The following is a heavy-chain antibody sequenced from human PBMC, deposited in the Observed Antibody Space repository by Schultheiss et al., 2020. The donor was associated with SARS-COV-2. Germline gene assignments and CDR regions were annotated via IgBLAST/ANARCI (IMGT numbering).Heavy chain of an antibody. V-gene: IGHV3-11*06. Sequence: GGSLRLSCAASGFTFSDYYMSWIRQAPGKGLEWVSSISSSSSYIYYADSVKGRFTISRDNAKNSLYLQMNSLRAEDTAVYYCAKPPQSTMIRGGGMDVWGQGTTVTVSS. J-gene: IGHJ6*02. CDR3: AKPPQSTMIRGGGMDV. CDR1: GFTFSDYY. D-gene: IGHD3-10*01. CDR2: ISSSSSYI.